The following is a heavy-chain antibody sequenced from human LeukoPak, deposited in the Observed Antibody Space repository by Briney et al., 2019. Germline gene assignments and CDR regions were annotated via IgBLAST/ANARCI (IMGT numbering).Heavy chain of an antibody. CDR3: ARVGSYGDHPTDY. Sequence: ASVKVSCKVSGYTFTGYYMHWVRQAPGQGLEWMGWINPNSGGTNYAQKFQGRVTMTRDTSISTAYMELSRLRSDDTAVYYCARVGSYGDHPTDYWGQGTLVTVSS. D-gene: IGHD4-17*01. J-gene: IGHJ4*02. CDR1: GYTFTGYY. CDR2: INPNSGGT. V-gene: IGHV1-2*02.